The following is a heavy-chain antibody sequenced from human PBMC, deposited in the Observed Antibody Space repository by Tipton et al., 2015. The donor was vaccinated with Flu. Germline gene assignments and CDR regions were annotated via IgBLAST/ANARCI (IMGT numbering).Heavy chain of an antibody. D-gene: IGHD2-15*01. CDR1: GGSFSSFY. V-gene: IGHV4-59*01. CDR3: ARVVCSGGSCYSGDNYGMDV. J-gene: IGHJ6*02. Sequence: TLSLTCTVSGGSFSSFYWSWIRQSPGKGLEWIGYIFYNGNTNYNPSLKSRVTISVDTSKNQFSLKLTSVTAADTAVYYCARVVCSGGSCYSGDNYGMDVWGQGTLVTVSS. CDR2: IFYNGNT.